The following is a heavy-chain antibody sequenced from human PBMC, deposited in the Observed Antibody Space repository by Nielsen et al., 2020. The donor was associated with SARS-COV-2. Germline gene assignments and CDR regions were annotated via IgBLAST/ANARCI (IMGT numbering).Heavy chain of an antibody. Sequence: WVRQAPGQGLEWMGGIIPIFDTANYAQKFQGRVTITADESTSTAYMELSSLRSEDTAVYYCARARSLYGGLDYWGQGTLVTVSS. CDR3: ARARSLYGGLDY. CDR2: IIPIFDTA. D-gene: IGHD4-23*01. J-gene: IGHJ4*02. V-gene: IGHV1-69*01.